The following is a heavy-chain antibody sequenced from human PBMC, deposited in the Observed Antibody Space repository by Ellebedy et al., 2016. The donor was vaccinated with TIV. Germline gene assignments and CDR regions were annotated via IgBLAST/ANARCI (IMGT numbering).Heavy chain of an antibody. V-gene: IGHV3-30*04. J-gene: IGHJ4*02. D-gene: IGHD1-26*01. CDR1: GFTFSSHA. CDR2: ISYDGSSK. Sequence: PGGSLRLSCAASGFTFSSHAMHWVRQAPGKGLEWVAVISYDGSSKYYADSVKVRFTISRDNSKNTLYLQMNSLRAEDTAVYYCARAYSGSYYGPCDYWGQGTLVTVSS. CDR3: ARAYSGSYYGPCDY.